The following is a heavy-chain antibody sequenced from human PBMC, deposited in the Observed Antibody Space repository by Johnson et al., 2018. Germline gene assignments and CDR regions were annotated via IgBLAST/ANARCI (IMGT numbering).Heavy chain of an antibody. CDR3: ANSPGASGLFYYMDV. V-gene: IGHV3-23*01. J-gene: IGHJ6*03. CDR2: ISGSGDNT. Sequence: EVQLLESGGGLVQPGGSLRLSCAASGFTFNTYAMSWVRQAPGKGLECVSSISGSGDNTYYADSVKGRFTISRDNSKNTLSLQMSSRRVEDTTVFYCANSPGASGLFYYMDVWGKGTTVTVSS. D-gene: IGHD3-10*01. CDR1: GFTFNTYA.